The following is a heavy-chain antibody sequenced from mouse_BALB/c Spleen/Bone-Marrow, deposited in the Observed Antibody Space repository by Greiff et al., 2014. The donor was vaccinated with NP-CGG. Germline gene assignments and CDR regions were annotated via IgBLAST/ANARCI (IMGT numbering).Heavy chain of an antibody. V-gene: IGHV5-12-2*01. CDR3: ARDGYDGRGALDY. Sequence: EVKLVESGGGLVQPGGSLKLSCAASGFTFSYYTMSWVRQTPEKRLEWVAYISNGGSTTYHPDTVKGRFTISRDNTKNTLYLQMSSLKSEDTAMYYCARDGYDGRGALDYWGQGTSVTVSS. J-gene: IGHJ4*01. CDR1: GFTFSYYT. D-gene: IGHD2-2*01. CDR2: ISNGGSTT.